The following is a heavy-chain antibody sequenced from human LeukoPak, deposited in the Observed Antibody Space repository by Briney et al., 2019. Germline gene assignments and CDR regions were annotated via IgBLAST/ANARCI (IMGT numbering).Heavy chain of an antibody. Sequence: PGGSLRLSCAASGFTFSSYCMHWVRQAPGKGLEWVAVIGYDGSNKYYADSVKGRFTISRDNSKNTLYLQMNSLSAEDTAVYYCAREVRRYYYYYGMDVWGQGTTVTVSS. V-gene: IGHV3-33*01. CDR2: IGYDGSNK. J-gene: IGHJ6*02. D-gene: IGHD4/OR15-4a*01. CDR1: GFTFSSYC. CDR3: AREVRRYYYYYGMDV.